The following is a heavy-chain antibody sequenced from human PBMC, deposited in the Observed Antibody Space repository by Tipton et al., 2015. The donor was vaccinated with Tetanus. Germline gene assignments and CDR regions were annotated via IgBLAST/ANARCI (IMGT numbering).Heavy chain of an antibody. D-gene: IGHD2-15*01. CDR2: INSDGSST. CDR1: GFTFSSYW. J-gene: IGHJ6*02. V-gene: IGHV3-74*01. Sequence: SLRLSCAASGFTFSSYWMHWVRQAPGKGLVWVSRINSDGSSTSYADSVKGRFTISRDNAKNTLYLQMNSLRAEDTAVYYCARVESQIVVPVPTNYGMDVWGQGTTVTVSS. CDR3: ARVESQIVVPVPTNYGMDV.